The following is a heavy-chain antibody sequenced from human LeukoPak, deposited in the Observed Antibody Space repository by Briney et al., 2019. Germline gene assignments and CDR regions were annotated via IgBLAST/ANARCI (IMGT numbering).Heavy chain of an antibody. CDR1: GFTFSSYA. J-gene: IGHJ4*02. D-gene: IGHD3-22*01. CDR3: AREKITDYYDSSGYYDY. CDR2: ISSNGGST. V-gene: IGHV3-64*01. Sequence: PGGSLRLSCAASGFTFSSYAMSWVRQAPGKGLEWVSAISSNGGSTYYANSVKGRFTISRDNSKNTLYLQMGSLRAEDMAVYYCAREKITDYYDSSGYYDYWGQGTLVTVSS.